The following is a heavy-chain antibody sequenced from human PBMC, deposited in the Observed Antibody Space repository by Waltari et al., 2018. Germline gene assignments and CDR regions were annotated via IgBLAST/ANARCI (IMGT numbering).Heavy chain of an antibody. Sequence: EVRLAESGGGLVKQGGALRLSCPASGFDLRYHDMNWVRKAPGTGLEWVSSIGGTHSNIFYADSVKGRFTVSRDNAKNSLYLQMDNLRAEDSGLYYCTRDLYGSGGDWFDPWGQGTLVTVSS. CDR1: GFDLRYHD. CDR3: TRDLYGSGGDWFDP. J-gene: IGHJ5*02. V-gene: IGHV3-21*01. D-gene: IGHD3-10*01. CDR2: IGGTHSNI.